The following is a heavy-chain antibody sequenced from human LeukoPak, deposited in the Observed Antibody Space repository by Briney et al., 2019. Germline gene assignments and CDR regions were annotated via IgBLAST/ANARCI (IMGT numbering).Heavy chain of an antibody. J-gene: IGHJ4*02. D-gene: IGHD6-19*01. CDR1: GYTFTSYD. CDR3: ASYAVAGTGYYFDY. CDR2: MNPNSGNT. Sequence: GASVKVSCKASGYTFTSYDINWVRQATGQGLEWMGWMNPNSGNTGYAQKFQGRVTMTRNTSISTAYMELSSLRSEDTAVYYCASYAVAGTGYYFDYWGQGTLVTVSS. V-gene: IGHV1-8*01.